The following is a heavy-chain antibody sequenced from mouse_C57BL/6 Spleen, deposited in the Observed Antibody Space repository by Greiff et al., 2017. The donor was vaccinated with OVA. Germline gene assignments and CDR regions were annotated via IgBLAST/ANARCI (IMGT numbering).Heavy chain of an antibody. CDR1: GYTFTSYW. CDR2: IYPSDSDT. Sequence: QVQLQQPGAELVRPGSSVKLSCKASGYTFTSYWMDWVKPRPGQGLEWIGNIYPSDSDTHYNQKFKDKATLTVDKSSSTAYMQLSSLTSEDSAVYDCARSEEPRLPFDYWGQGTTLTVSA. J-gene: IGHJ2*01. CDR3: ARSEEPRLPFDY. D-gene: IGHD3-2*02. V-gene: IGHV1-61*01.